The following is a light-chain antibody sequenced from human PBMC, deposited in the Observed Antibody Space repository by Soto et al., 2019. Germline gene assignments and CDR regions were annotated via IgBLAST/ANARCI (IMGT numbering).Light chain of an antibody. CDR2: WAS. CDR3: QQYYSIPPT. Sequence: VMTQSPASLAVSLGEGATIDCKSSQSVLYSSNNKNYLAWYQQKPGQPPKLLIYWASTRESGVPDRFSGSGSGTDFTLTISGLQAEDVAVYYCQQYYSIPPTFGQGTKVDIK. V-gene: IGKV4-1*01. J-gene: IGKJ1*01. CDR1: QSVLYSSNNKNY.